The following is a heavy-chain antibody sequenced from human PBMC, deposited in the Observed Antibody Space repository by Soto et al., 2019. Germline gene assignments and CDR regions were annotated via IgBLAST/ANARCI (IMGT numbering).Heavy chain of an antibody. Sequence: EVQLVESGGGLVQPGGSLRLSCTASGFTFSSYEMNWVRQAPGKGLEWVLYIGSSRSTKYYADSVKGRFTISRDNAKNSLYLQMNSLRAEDTAVYYCARGGSSGWYVSPYDYWGQGTLVTVSS. J-gene: IGHJ4*02. CDR3: ARGGSSGWYVSPYDY. CDR1: GFTFSSYE. D-gene: IGHD6-19*01. CDR2: IGSSRSTK. V-gene: IGHV3-48*03.